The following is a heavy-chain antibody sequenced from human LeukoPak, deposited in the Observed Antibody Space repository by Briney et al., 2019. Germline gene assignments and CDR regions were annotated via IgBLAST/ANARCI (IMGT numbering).Heavy chain of an antibody. Sequence: GGSLRLSCAASGFTFSSYAMHWVRQAPGKGLEWVAVISYDGSNKYYADSVKGRFTISRDNSKNTLYLQMNSLRAEDTAVYYCAKGVDTTMDNFDYWGQGTLVTVSS. CDR3: AKGVDTTMDNFDY. J-gene: IGHJ4*02. V-gene: IGHV3-30-3*01. D-gene: IGHD5-18*01. CDR2: ISYDGSNK. CDR1: GFTFSSYA.